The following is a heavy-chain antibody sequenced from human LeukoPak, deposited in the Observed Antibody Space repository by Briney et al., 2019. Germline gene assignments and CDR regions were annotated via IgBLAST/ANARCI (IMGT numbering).Heavy chain of an antibody. D-gene: IGHD3-16*01. J-gene: IGHJ4*02. CDR3: ARDLGATHFDY. CDR2: MSYDGSIK. CDR1: GFTFSNYA. Sequence: PGRSLRLSCAASGFTFSNYAMHWVRQAPGKGLEWVAVMSYDGSIKYYADSVKGRFTISRDNSKNTLYLQMNSLRAEDTAVYYCARDLGATHFDYWGQGTLVTVSS. V-gene: IGHV3-30*04.